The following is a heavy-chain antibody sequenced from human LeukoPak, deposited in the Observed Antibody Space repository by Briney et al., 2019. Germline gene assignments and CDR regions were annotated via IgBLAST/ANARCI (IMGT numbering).Heavy chain of an antibody. D-gene: IGHD3-10*01. V-gene: IGHV1-8*01. Sequence: ASVKVSCKASGYTFTSYDINWVRQATGQGLEWMGWMNPNSGNTGYAQKFQGRVTMTRNTSISTAYMELSSLRSEDTAVYYCARVGGWFGELGYYMDVWGKGTTVTISS. CDR3: ARVGGWFGELGYYMDV. CDR1: GYTFTSYD. J-gene: IGHJ6*03. CDR2: MNPNSGNT.